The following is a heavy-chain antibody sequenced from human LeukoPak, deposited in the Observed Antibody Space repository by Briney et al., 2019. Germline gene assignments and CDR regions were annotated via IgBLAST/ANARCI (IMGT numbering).Heavy chain of an antibody. Sequence: SETLSLTCTVSGGSISSYYWSWIRQPAGKGLEWIGRIYTSGSTNYNPSLKSRVTMSVDTSKNQFSLKLSSVTAADTAVYYCAREMWDYDFWSGYPRLDDWGQGTLVTVSS. CDR2: IYTSGST. J-gene: IGHJ4*02. CDR1: GGSISSYY. V-gene: IGHV4-4*07. D-gene: IGHD3-3*01. CDR3: AREMWDYDFWSGYPRLDD.